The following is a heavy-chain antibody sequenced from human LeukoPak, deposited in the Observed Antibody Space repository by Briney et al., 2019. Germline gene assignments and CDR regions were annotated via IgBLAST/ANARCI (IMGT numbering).Heavy chain of an antibody. CDR3: ARDGIVVVPAARFY. CDR2: IIPIFGTA. D-gene: IGHD2-2*01. J-gene: IGHJ4*02. Sequence: GASVKVSCKASGGTFSSYAISWVRQAPGQGLEWMGGIIPIFGTANYAQKFQGRVTITADESTGTAYMELSSLRSEDTAVYYCARDGIVVVPAARFYWGQGTLVTVSS. V-gene: IGHV1-69*13. CDR1: GGTFSSYA.